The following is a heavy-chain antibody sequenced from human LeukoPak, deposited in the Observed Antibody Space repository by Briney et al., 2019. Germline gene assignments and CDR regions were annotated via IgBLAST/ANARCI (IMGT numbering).Heavy chain of an antibody. CDR2: IWYDGSNK. V-gene: IGHV3-33*01. Sequence: GGSLRLSCAASGFTFSSYGMHWVRQAPGKGLEWVAVIWYDGSNKYYADSVKGRFTISRDNSKNTLYLQMNSLRAEDMAVYYCARARITMVRGVSRASSHWFGPWGQGTLVTVSS. CDR3: ARARITMVRGVSRASSHWFGP. J-gene: IGHJ5*02. CDR1: GFTFSSYG. D-gene: IGHD3-10*01.